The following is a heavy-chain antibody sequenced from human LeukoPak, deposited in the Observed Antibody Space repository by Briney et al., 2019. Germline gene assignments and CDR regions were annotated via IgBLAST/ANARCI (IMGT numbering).Heavy chain of an antibody. J-gene: IGHJ4*02. CDR3: ARARGWEPNFDY. Sequence: ASVNVSCKASGYTFTSYYMHWVRQAPGQGLEWMGIINPSGGSTSYAQKFQGSVTMTRDMSTSTVYMELSSLRSEDTAVYYCARARGWEPNFDYWGQGTLVTVSS. CDR1: GYTFTSYY. D-gene: IGHD1-26*01. CDR2: INPSGGST. V-gene: IGHV1-46*01.